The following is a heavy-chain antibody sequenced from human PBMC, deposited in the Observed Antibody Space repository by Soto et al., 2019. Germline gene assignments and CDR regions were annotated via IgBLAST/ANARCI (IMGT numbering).Heavy chain of an antibody. CDR2: IYYSGST. CDR3: AGPLGGMGAFDI. V-gene: IGHV4-59*01. CDR1: GGSISSYY. J-gene: IGHJ3*02. Sequence: PSETLSLTCTVSGGSISSYYWSWIRQPPGKGLEWIGYIYYSGSTNYNPSLKSRVTISVDTSKNQFSLKLSSVTAADTAVYYCAGPLGGMGAFDIWGQGTMVTVSS. D-gene: IGHD3-16*01.